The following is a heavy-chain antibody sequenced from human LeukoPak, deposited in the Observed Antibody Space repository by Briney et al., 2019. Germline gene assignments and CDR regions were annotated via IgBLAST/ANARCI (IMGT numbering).Heavy chain of an antibody. Sequence: PGGSLRLSCAASGFTVGSNYMSWVRQAPGKGLGWVSVIYSGGSTYYADSVKGRFTISRDNSKNTLHLQMNSLRAEDTAVYYCAGSRIAARPDYWGQGTLVTVSS. J-gene: IGHJ4*02. CDR2: IYSGGST. V-gene: IGHV3-53*01. CDR3: AGSRIAARPDY. CDR1: GFTVGSNY. D-gene: IGHD6-6*01.